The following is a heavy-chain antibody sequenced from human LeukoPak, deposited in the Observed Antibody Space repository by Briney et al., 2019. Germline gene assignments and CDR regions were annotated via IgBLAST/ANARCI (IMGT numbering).Heavy chain of an antibody. CDR2: IRYVGVNE. CDR1: GFTFNSYG. D-gene: IGHD6-13*01. J-gene: IGHJ4*02. CDR3: AKVAGGSYDNSRYLND. V-gene: IGHV3-30*02. Sequence: GGSLRLSCAASGFTFNSYGMHWVRQAPGQGLEWVTYIRYVGVNEYYAHSFKGGVTISADNSTRTLYMEISSLRPEDTPVYYCAKVAGGSYDNSRYLNDWSQATLVTV.